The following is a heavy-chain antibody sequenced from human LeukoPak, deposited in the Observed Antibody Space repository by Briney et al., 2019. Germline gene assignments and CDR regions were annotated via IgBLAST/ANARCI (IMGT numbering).Heavy chain of an antibody. D-gene: IGHD2-2*01. Sequence: GGSLRLSCAASGFTFNSYSMNWVRQAPGKGLEWVSSISSYSLYIYYADSLKGRLTISRDTAKNSLYLQMNSLRAEDTAVYYCASAIPGGYCSSTSCSGVGMDVWGQGTTVTVSS. CDR2: ISSYSLYI. J-gene: IGHJ6*02. V-gene: IGHV3-21*01. CDR3: ASAIPGGYCSSTSCSGVGMDV. CDR1: GFTFNSYS.